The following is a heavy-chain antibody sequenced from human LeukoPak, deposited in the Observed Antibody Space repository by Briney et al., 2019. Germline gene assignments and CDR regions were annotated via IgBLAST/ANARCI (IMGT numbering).Heavy chain of an antibody. CDR2: IIPIFGTA. V-gene: IGHV1-69*01. D-gene: IGHD6-13*01. Sequence: SVKVSCKASGGTFSSYAISWVRQAPGQGLEWMGGIIPIFGTANYAQKFQGRVTITADESTSIAYMELSSLRSEDTAVYYCARGRPIPKGIAAAPYYYYYGMDVWGKGTTVTVSS. CDR1: GGTFSSYA. J-gene: IGHJ6*04. CDR3: ARGRPIPKGIAAAPYYYYYGMDV.